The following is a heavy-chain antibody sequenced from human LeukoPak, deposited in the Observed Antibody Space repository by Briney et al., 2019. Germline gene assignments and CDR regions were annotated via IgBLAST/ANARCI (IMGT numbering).Heavy chain of an antibody. CDR2: INTNTGNP. CDR3: ARVGDTLTGYIDY. V-gene: IGHV7-4-1*02. Sequence: ASVKVSCKASGYTFTSYAMNWVRQSPGHGLGWMGWINTNTGNPTYAQGFTGRFVFSFDTSVSTAYLHISRLKAEDTAVSYCARVGDTLTGYIDYWGQGTLVTVSS. D-gene: IGHD3-9*01. J-gene: IGHJ4*02. CDR1: GYTFTSYA.